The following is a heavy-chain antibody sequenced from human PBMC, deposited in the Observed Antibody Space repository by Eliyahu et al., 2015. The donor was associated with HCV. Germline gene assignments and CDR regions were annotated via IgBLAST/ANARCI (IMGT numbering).Heavy chain of an antibody. Sequence: EFQLVESGGGLVRPGGSLRLXCAASGTRFSEAWMSWVRQTPGKGLEWVGLIKPRNDGETTDYAAPVTGRFSISRDDSKTTVYLQMNSLKTEDTAVYYCAALHGVPSPPWGQGTLVTVSS. J-gene: IGHJ5*02. CDR3: AALHGVPSPP. CDR1: GTRFSEAW. CDR2: IKPRNDGETT. D-gene: IGHD2-2*01. V-gene: IGHV3-15*01.